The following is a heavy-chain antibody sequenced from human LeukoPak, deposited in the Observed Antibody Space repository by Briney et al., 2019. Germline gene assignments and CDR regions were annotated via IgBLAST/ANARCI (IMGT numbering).Heavy chain of an antibody. Sequence: GGSLRLSCAASGFTVSSNYMSWVRQAPGKGLEWVSVIYSGGTTYYADSVKGRFTISRDNSKNALYLQMNSLRADDTAVYYCARTGNPATGDYWGQGTLVTVSS. CDR3: ARTGNPATGDY. V-gene: IGHV3-53*01. D-gene: IGHD1-1*01. CDR1: GFTVSSNY. J-gene: IGHJ4*02. CDR2: IYSGGTT.